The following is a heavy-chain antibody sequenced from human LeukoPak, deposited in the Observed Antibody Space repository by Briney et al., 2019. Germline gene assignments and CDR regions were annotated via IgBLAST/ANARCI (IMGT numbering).Heavy chain of an antibody. J-gene: IGHJ4*02. Sequence: SVKVSSTASGGTFSSYAISWVRQAPGQGLEWMGGIIPIFGTANYAQKFQGRVTITADESTSTAYMELSSLRSEDTAVYYCAGGYYDYVWGSYRYHNDYWGQGTLVTVSS. CDR2: IIPIFGTA. CDR1: GGTFSSYA. V-gene: IGHV1-69*01. D-gene: IGHD3-16*02. CDR3: AGGYYDYVWGSYRYHNDY.